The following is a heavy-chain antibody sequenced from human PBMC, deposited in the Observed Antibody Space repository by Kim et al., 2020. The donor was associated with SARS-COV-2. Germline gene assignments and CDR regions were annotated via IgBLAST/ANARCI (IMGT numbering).Heavy chain of an antibody. CDR2: ISAYNGNT. D-gene: IGHD4-17*01. CDR3: ARDSGDYRVGHWFDP. CDR1: GYTFTSYG. V-gene: IGHV1-18*01. Sequence: ASVKVSCKASGYTFTSYGISWVRQAPGQGLEWMGWISAYNGNTNYAQKLQGRVTMTTDTSTSTAYMELRSLRSDDTAVYYCARDSGDYRVGHWFDPWGQGTLVTVSS. J-gene: IGHJ5*02.